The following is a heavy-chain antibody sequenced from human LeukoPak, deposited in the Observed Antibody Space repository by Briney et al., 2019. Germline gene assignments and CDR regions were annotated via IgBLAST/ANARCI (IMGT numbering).Heavy chain of an antibody. J-gene: IGHJ3*02. CDR3: AGDHEHTDPMIAFDI. Sequence: SQTLSLTCAISGDSVSSNSAAWNWIRQSPSRGLEWLGRTYYRSKWYYDYAVSVKSRISINPDTSKNQFSLQLNSVTPEDTAVYYCAGDHEHTDPMIAFDIWGQGTMATVSS. V-gene: IGHV6-1*01. CDR2: TYYRSKWYY. CDR1: GDSVSSNSAA. D-gene: IGHD1/OR15-1a*01.